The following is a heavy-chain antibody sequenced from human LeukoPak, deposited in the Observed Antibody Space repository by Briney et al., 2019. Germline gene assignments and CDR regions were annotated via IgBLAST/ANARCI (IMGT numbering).Heavy chain of an antibody. CDR2: ISGSDGTI. V-gene: IGHV3-48*01. J-gene: IGHJ6*03. Sequence: PGGSLRLSCAASGFTFSSYSMNWVRQAPGKGLEWVSYISGSDGTIYYADSVKGRFTISRDNAENSLYLQMNSLRAEDTAVYYCARVANAYYYYYMDVWGKGTTVTVSS. CDR1: GFTFSSYS. CDR3: ARVANAYYYYYMDV.